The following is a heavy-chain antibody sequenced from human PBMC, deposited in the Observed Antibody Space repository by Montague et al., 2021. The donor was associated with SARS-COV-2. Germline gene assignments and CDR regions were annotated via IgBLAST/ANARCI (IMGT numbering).Heavy chain of an antibody. D-gene: IGHD2-2*01. CDR3: APAVPVADDS. Sequence: LRLSCAASGFNFGVYEMNWVRQTPGQGLEWVSYINGGSSVMYYXDSVMGRFTISRDNAESSLYLQMNSLRAEDTAVYYCAPAVPVADDSWGQGTLVTVSS. CDR2: INGGSSVM. CDR1: GFNFGVYE. J-gene: IGHJ5*02. V-gene: IGHV3-48*03.